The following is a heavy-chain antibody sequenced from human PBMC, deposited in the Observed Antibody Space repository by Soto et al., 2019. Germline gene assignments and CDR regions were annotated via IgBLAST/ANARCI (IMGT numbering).Heavy chain of an antibody. V-gene: IGHV1-3*01. CDR1: GYTFTSYA. CDR2: INAGNGNT. Sequence: ASVKVSCKASGYTFTSYAMHWVRQAPGQRLEWMGWINAGNGNTKYSQKFQGRVTITRDTSASTAYMELSSLRSEDTAVYYCARARITMVRGVIFDYWGQGTLVTVS. J-gene: IGHJ4*02. D-gene: IGHD3-10*01. CDR3: ARARITMVRGVIFDY.